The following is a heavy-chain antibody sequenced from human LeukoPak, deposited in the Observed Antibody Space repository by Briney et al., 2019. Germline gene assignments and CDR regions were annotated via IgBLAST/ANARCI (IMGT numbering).Heavy chain of an antibody. D-gene: IGHD3-22*01. CDR2: IIPILGIA. J-gene: IGHJ4*02. V-gene: IGHV1-69*16. CDR1: GGTFSSYT. CDR3: ARDRTDYYDSSGEFDY. Sequence: GASVKVSCKASGGTFSSYTISWVRQAPGQGLEWMGRIIPILGIANYAQKFQGRVTITTDESTSTAYMELSSLRSEDTAVYYCARDRTDYYDSSGEFDYWGQGTLVTVSS.